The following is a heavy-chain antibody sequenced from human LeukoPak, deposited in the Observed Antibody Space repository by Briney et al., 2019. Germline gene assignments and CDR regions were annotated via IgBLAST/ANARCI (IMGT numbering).Heavy chain of an antibody. J-gene: IGHJ4*02. V-gene: IGHV4-34*01. D-gene: IGHD3-22*01. Sequence: TSETLSLTCAVYGGSFSGYYWSWIRQPPGKGLEWIGEINHGGSTNYNPSLKSRVTISVDTSKNQFSLKLSSVTAADTAVYYCARTRGYDSSGYYSVPFGYWGRGTLVTVSS. CDR1: GGSFSGYY. CDR2: INHGGST. CDR3: ARTRGYDSSGYYSVPFGY.